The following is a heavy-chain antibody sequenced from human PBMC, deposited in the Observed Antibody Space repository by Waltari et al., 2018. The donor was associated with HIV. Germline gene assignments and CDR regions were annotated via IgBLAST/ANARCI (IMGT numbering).Heavy chain of an antibody. CDR1: GGSIPSRSYY. CDR3: ARSFSGYSNYFDP. Sequence: QLQLQESGPGLVKSSETLSLTCPVSGGSIPSRSYYWGWIRQPPGKGLEWIGSMSYSGSTYNNASLRSRLTISVDTSKNQFSLKLTSVTAADTAMYYCARSFSGYSNYFDPWGQGTLVTVSS. V-gene: IGHV4-39*01. CDR2: MSYSGST. D-gene: IGHD4-4*01. J-gene: IGHJ5*02.